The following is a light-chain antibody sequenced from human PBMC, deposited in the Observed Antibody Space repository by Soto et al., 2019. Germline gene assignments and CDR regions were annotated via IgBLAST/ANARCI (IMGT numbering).Light chain of an antibody. Sequence: EIVLPQSQAPLSLSPGDSSTPSCLASQSVRSYLAWYQQKPGQAPRLLSYEASNRATGIPARCSGRGSGTDCTRTSSSLEPEDFAVYYGQQRSNWPWTVGQGTKVEIK. CDR2: EAS. J-gene: IGKJ1*01. V-gene: IGKV3-11*01. CDR1: QSVRSY. CDR3: QQRSNWPWT.